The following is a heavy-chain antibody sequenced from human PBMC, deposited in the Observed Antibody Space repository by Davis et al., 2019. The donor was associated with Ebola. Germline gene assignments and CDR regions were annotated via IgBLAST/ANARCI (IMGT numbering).Heavy chain of an antibody. D-gene: IGHD4-17*01. CDR2: INPSGGST. J-gene: IGHJ3*02. V-gene: IGHV1-46*01. CDR3: AKHGDYGDAFDI. Sequence: ASVKVSCKASGGTFSSYAISWVRQAPGQGLEWMGIINPSGGSTSYAQKFQGRVTMTRDTSTSTVYMELSSLRSEDTAVYYCAKHGDYGDAFDIWGQGTMVTVSS. CDR1: GGTFSSYA.